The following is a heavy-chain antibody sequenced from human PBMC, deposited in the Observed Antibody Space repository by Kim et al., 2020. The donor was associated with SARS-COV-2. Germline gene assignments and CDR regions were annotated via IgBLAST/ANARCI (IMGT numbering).Heavy chain of an antibody. V-gene: IGHV3-9*01. J-gene: IGHJ4*02. D-gene: IGHD6-19*01. Sequence: GGSLRLSCAASGFTFDDYAIHWVRQAPGKGLEWVSGISWNSGSIGYADSVKGRFTISRDNAKNSLFLQMNSLRTEDTALYYCAKDRRIAVAGTGFDYWGQGTLVTVSS. CDR2: ISWNSGSI. CDR3: AKDRRIAVAGTGFDY. CDR1: GFTFDDYA.